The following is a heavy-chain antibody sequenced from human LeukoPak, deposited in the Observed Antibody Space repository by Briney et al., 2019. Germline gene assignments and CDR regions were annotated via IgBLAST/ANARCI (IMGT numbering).Heavy chain of an antibody. CDR2: IWYDGSKE. Sequence: GGSLRLSCAASGFTFSSYGMHWVRQAPGKGLEWVAVIWYDGSKEYLADSVKGRFTISRDNSKNTLYLQMSDLRAEDTAVYYCARVIGWSLFDCWGQGTLVTVSS. D-gene: IGHD2-15*01. J-gene: IGHJ4*02. CDR1: GFTFSSYG. V-gene: IGHV3-33*01. CDR3: ARVIGWSLFDC.